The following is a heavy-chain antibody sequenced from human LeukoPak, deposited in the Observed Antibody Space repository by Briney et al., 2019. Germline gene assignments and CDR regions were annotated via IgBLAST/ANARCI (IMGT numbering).Heavy chain of an antibody. CDR1: GFTFSSYG. CDR2: IWYDGSNK. CDR3: AKDDSSARGDY. V-gene: IGHV3-33*06. J-gene: IGHJ4*02. Sequence: GGSLRLSCAASGFTFSSYGMHWVRQAPGKGLEWVAVIWYDGSNKYYADSVKGRFTISRDNSKNTLYLQMNSLRAEDTAVYYCAKDDSSARGDYWGQGTLVTVSS. D-gene: IGHD3-22*01.